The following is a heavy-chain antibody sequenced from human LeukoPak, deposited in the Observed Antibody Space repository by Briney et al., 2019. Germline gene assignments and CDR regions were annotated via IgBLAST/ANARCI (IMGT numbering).Heavy chain of an antibody. CDR3: ARHFCSSTSCSN. CDR2: INQDGSEK. Sequence: PGGSLRLSCAASGFTFSNYWMSWVRQAPGKGLEWVANINQDGSEKYYVDSMKGRFTISRDNAKNSLYLQMNSLRAEDTAVYYCARHFCSSTSCSNWGQGTLVTVSS. CDR1: GFTFSNYW. J-gene: IGHJ4*02. V-gene: IGHV3-7*01. D-gene: IGHD2-2*01.